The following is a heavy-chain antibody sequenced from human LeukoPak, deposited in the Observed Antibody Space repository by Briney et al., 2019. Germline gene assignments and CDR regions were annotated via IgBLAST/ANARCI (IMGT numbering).Heavy chain of an antibody. CDR1: GGSITSSSYY. V-gene: IGHV4-39*07. D-gene: IGHD3-22*01. CDR3: ARSSESYDSSGYYSYYFDY. J-gene: IGHJ4*02. Sequence: SETLSLTCTVSGGSITSSSYYWGWIRQPPGKGLEWIGSVYYSGSTYYNPSLKSRVTMSVDTSKNQFSLKLSSVTAADTAVYYCARSSESYDSSGYYSYYFDYWGQGTLVTVSS. CDR2: VYYSGST.